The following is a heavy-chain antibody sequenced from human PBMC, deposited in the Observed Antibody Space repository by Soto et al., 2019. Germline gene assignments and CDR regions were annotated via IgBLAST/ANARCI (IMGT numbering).Heavy chain of an antibody. Sequence: GGSLRLSCAVSGFTFSNYAMSWVRQAPGKGLEWVSAISSSGSNTYYADSVKGRFTISRDSFKNTLYLHMNSLRAEDTAVYYCAKNGPRSGYSSSSTDLDYWGQGTLVTVSS. CDR3: AKNGPRSGYSSSSTDLDY. CDR1: GFTFSNYA. D-gene: IGHD6-6*01. J-gene: IGHJ4*02. V-gene: IGHV3-23*01. CDR2: ISSSGSNT.